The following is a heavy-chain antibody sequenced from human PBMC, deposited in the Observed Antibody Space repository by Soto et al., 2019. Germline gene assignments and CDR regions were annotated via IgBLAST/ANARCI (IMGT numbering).Heavy chain of an antibody. V-gene: IGHV4-39*01. Sequence: SETLSLTCTVSGGSINSSSYYWGWIRQPPGKGLEWIGSIYYSGSTYYNPSLKSRVTISVDTSKNQFSLKLSSVTAADTALYYCARHLFSYDFWSGYYTSYFDYWGQGTLVTVSS. CDR3: ARHLFSYDFWSGYYTSYFDY. D-gene: IGHD3-3*01. CDR1: GGSINSSSYY. CDR2: IYYSGST. J-gene: IGHJ4*02.